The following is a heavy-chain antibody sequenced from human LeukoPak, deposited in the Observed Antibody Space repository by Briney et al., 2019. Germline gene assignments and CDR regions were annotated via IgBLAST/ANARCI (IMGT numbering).Heavy chain of an antibody. CDR3: AKASWVSSTDAVR. CDR1: VLSFSSFA. Sequence: GGSLRLSCAASVLSFSSFAMSWVRQGPARGLEWVSSIRGNGDTFYADSVKGRFTLFSDSSTNTVYFQLNNLRVEATAIYYCAKASWVSSTDAVRWGQGTLVTVSS. D-gene: IGHD3-16*01. J-gene: IGHJ4*02. V-gene: IGHV3-23*01. CDR2: IRGNGDT.